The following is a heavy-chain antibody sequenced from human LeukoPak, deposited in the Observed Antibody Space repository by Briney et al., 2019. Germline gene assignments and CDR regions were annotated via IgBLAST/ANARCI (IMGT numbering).Heavy chain of an antibody. CDR3: AGFTFFRGVITFDY. CDR2: INHGGST. CDR1: GGSFSGDF. Sequence: SETLSLTCAVYGGSFSGDFWSWIRQSPGKGLEWIGKINHGGSTTYNPSLQSRVTMSVDTSTNQISLKMTSVTAADTAVYSCAGFTFFRGVITFDYWGQGTLVTVSS. J-gene: IGHJ4*02. V-gene: IGHV4-34*01. D-gene: IGHD3-10*01.